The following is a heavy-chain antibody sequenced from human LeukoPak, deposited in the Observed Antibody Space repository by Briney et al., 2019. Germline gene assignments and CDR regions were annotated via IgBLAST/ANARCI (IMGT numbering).Heavy chain of an antibody. CDR3: ARDLGHGGDSDY. Sequence: NSSETLSLTCSVSGYSISSGYYWGWIRQPPGKGLEWIGNINHDGITNYNPSLKSRVVISVDTSKNQFSLKLTSVTAADTAVYYCARDLGHGGDSDYWGQGTLVVISS. CDR1: GYSISSGYY. CDR2: INHDGIT. J-gene: IGHJ4*02. V-gene: IGHV4-38-2*02. D-gene: IGHD4-23*01.